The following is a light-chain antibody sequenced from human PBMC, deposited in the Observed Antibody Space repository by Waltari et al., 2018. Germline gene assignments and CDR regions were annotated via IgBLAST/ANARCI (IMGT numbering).Light chain of an antibody. CDR2: DAS. J-gene: IGKJ1*01. V-gene: IGKV3-11*01. CDR3: QQRSDLPPIT. Sequence: IVLTQSPATLSLSPGERATLSCRASQRISTYLAWYQQKPGQAPRLLISDASYRATGIPARFRGSGSGTDFTRTISSLEPEDFAVYYCQQRSDLPPITFGQGTKVEI. CDR1: QRISTY.